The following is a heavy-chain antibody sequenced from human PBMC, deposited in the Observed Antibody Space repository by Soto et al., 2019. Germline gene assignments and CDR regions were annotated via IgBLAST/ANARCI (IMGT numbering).Heavy chain of an antibody. Sequence: GGSLRLSCATSGFTFSGSAMHWVRQPPGKGLEWVGRIRSKANSDATVYAASVKGRFTISRDDSKNTAYLQMNSLKTEDTAVYYCTTPSINYDILTDYFNYWGQGSLVTVSS. V-gene: IGHV3-73*01. J-gene: IGHJ4*02. D-gene: IGHD3-9*01. CDR2: IRSKANSDAT. CDR3: TTPSINYDILTDYFNY. CDR1: GFTFSGSA.